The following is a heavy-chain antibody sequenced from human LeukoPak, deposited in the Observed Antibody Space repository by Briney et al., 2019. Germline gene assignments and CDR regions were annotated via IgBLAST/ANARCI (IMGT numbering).Heavy chain of an antibody. D-gene: IGHD6-6*01. CDR3: ARESTYSSSPFDY. J-gene: IGHJ4*02. CDR1: GGSISSSNW. Sequence: NPSGTLSLTCAVSGGSISSSNWWSWVRQPPGKGLEWIGEIYHSGSTNYNPSLKSRVTISVDTSKNQFSLKLSSVTAADTAVYYCARESTYSSSPFDYWGQGTLVTVSS. V-gene: IGHV4-4*02. CDR2: IYHSGST.